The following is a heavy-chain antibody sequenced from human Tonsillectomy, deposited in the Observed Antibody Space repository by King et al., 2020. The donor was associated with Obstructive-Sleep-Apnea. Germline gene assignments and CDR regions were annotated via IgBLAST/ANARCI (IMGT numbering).Heavy chain of an antibody. CDR2: ISYDGSNK. J-gene: IGHJ4*02. CDR1: GFTFSSYA. CDR3: ARPQERWGSSWGGGFDY. D-gene: IGHD6-13*01. V-gene: IGHV3-30*04. Sequence: VQLVESGGGVVQPGRSLRLSCAASGFTFSSYAMHWVRQAPGKGLEWMAVISYDGSNKYYADSVKGRFTISRDNSKNTLYLQMNSLRAEDTAVYYCARPQERWGSSWGGGFDYWGQGTLVTVSS.